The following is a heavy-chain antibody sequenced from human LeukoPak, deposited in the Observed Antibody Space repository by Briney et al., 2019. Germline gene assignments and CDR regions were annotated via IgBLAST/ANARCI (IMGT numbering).Heavy chain of an antibody. V-gene: IGHV1-2*02. CDR3: ARWDGYSSSPDY. J-gene: IGHJ4*02. Sequence: ASVKVSCKASGYSFTGYYMHWVRQAPGQGLEWMGWINPNSADTGYARKFQGRVTMTRDMSISTIYMELTRLRSDDTALYYCARWDGYSSSPDYWGQGTLVTVSS. D-gene: IGHD6-13*01. CDR2: INPNSADT. CDR1: GYSFTGYY.